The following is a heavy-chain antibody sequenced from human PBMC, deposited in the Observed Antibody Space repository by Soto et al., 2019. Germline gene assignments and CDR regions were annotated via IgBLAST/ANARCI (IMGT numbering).Heavy chain of an antibody. CDR2: TSYRAKWYN. V-gene: IGHV6-1*01. CDR3: VRLIGNSWLDF. Sequence: PSQTLSLTCAISGDSVSSSGVTWNWIRQSPSRGLEWLGRTSYRAKWYNHYAESVKSRITINPDTSKNQFSLPLNSVTPADTAVYYCVRLIGNSWLDFWGQGTLVTVSS. J-gene: IGHJ5*01. D-gene: IGHD1-26*01. CDR1: GDSVSSSGVT.